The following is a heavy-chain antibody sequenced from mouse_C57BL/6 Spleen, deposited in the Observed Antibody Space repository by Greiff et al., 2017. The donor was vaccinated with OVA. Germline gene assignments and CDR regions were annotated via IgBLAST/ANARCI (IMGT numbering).Heavy chain of an antibody. CDR3: AREGELGHAMDY. CDR1: GYAFSSSW. CDR2: IYPGDGDT. D-gene: IGHD4-1*01. Sequence: VQLQQSGPELVKPGASVKISCKASGYAFSSSWMNWVKQRPGKGLEWIGRIYPGDGDTNYNGKFKGKATLTADKSSSAAYMQLSSLTSEDSAVYFCAREGELGHAMDYWGQGTSVTVSS. J-gene: IGHJ4*01. V-gene: IGHV1-82*01.